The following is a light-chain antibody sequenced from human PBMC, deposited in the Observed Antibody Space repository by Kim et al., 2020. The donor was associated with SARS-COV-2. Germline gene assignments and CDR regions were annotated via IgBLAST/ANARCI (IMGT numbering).Light chain of an antibody. Sequence: EIVLTQSPATLSLSPGERATLSCRASQYIDNWLAWYQQKPGQVSRLLIYDASNRATGIPARFSGSGSGTDFTLTISSLEPEDFAVYYCQHRRTWPLTFGQGTKLEIK. J-gene: IGKJ2*01. CDR1: QYIDNW. CDR2: DAS. CDR3: QHRRTWPLT. V-gene: IGKV3-11*01.